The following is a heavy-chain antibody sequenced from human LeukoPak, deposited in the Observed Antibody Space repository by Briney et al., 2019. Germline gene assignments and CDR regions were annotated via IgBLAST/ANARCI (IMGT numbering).Heavy chain of an antibody. D-gene: IGHD6-19*01. Sequence: PGGSLRLSCAASGFSFSSYEINWVRQAPGKGLKWVSNISPSGSTKYYADSVKGRFTVSRDNAKNSLYLQMNSLRAGDTGVYYCTKLAVASADSWGQGTLVTVSS. CDR1: GFSFSSYE. J-gene: IGHJ4*02. CDR3: TKLAVASADS. CDR2: ISPSGSTK. V-gene: IGHV3-48*03.